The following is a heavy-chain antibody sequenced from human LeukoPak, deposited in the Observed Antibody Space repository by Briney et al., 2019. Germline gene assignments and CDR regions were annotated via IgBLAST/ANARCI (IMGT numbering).Heavy chain of an antibody. CDR2: IIPIFGTA. CDR3: ASTLETYGLWGYYMDV. V-gene: IGHV1-69*05. D-gene: IGHD2-8*01. J-gene: IGHJ6*03. Sequence: GASVKVSCKASGGTFSSYAISWVRQAPGQGLECMGRIIPIFGTANYAQKFQGRVTITTDESTSTAYMELSSLRSEDTAVYYCASTLETYGLWGYYMDVWGKGTTVTVSS. CDR1: GGTFSSYA.